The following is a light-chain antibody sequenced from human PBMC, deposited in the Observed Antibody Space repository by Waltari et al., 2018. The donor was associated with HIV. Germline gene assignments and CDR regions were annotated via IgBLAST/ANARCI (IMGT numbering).Light chain of an antibody. Sequence: IQMTQSPSILSASVGDRVTITCRASQNVGSWLAWYQQRPGRAPKLLIYKASTLEYGVPARFTGSGSGTNFTLTINSLQPDDFATYYCQQYNSDFYTFGLGTRLDLK. CDR3: QQYNSDFYT. J-gene: IGKJ2*01. V-gene: IGKV1-5*03. CDR1: QNVGSW. CDR2: KAS.